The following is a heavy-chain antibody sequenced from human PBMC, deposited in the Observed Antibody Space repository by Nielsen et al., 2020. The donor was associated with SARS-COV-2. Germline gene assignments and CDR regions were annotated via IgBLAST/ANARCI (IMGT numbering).Heavy chain of an antibody. Sequence: SETLSLTCTVSGGSISSYPSSWIRQPPGKGLEWIGYIYYSGSTNYNPSLKSRVTISVDTSKNQFSLKLSSVTAADTAVYYCARETLDAFDIWGQGTMVTVSS. CDR2: IYYSGST. CDR3: ARETLDAFDI. CDR1: GGSISSYP. J-gene: IGHJ3*02. V-gene: IGHV4-59*01.